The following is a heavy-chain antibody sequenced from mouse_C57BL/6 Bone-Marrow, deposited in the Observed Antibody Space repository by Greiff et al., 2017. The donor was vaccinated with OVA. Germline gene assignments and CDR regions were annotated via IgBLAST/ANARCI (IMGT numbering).Heavy chain of an antibody. CDR1: GYTFTDYY. Sequence: EVQLQQSGPELVKPGASVKISCKASGYTFTDYYMNWVKQSHGKSLEWIGDINPNNGGASYNQKFKGKATLTVDKSSSTAYMELRSLTSEDSAVYYCAREKLEMLRRFYFDYWGQGTTLTVSS. CDR2: INPNNGGA. D-gene: IGHD2-12*01. CDR3: AREKLEMLRRFYFDY. J-gene: IGHJ2*01. V-gene: IGHV1-26*01.